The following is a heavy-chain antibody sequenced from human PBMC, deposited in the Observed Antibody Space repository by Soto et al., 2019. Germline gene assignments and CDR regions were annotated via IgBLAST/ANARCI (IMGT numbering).Heavy chain of an antibody. CDR3: ASTHSSDATGYDYFDS. V-gene: IGHV3-21*01. CDR1: GFSFSDSD. D-gene: IGHD3-9*01. CDR2: ISSRGCHM. J-gene: IGHJ4*02. Sequence: GGSLRLSCVGSGFSFSDSDMTWVRQAPGKGLEYVSSISSRGCHMVNGSSYTGQFTITRDNEKNSVYLQLKNLRVGDTALYYCASTHSSDATGYDYFDSWGQGTVVTVSS.